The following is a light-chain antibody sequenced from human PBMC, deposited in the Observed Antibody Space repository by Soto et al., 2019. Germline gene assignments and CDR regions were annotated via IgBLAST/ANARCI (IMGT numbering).Light chain of an antibody. V-gene: IGLV2-14*01. CDR1: SSDVGGYNY. CDR3: SSYTSSSTLGV. Sequence: QSVLTQPASVSGSPGLSITISCTGTSSDVGGYNYVSWYQQHPGKAPKLMIYDVSNRPSGVSNRFSGSKSGNTASLTISGLQAEDEADYYCSSYTSSSTLGVFGTGTKLTVL. J-gene: IGLJ1*01. CDR2: DVS.